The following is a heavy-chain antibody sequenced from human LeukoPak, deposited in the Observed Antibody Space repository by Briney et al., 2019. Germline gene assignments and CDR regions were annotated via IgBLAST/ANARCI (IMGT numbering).Heavy chain of an antibody. V-gene: IGHV3-64*01. J-gene: IGHJ4*02. CDR2: ISSNGGST. Sequence: GGSLRLSCAASGFTFSSYAMHWVRQAPGKRLEYVSAISSNGGSTYYANSVRGRFTISRDNSKNTLYLQMGSLRAEDMAVYYCARGPPTGVNLDYWGQGTLVTVSS. CDR1: GFTFSSYA. CDR3: ARGPPTGVNLDY. D-gene: IGHD1-14*01.